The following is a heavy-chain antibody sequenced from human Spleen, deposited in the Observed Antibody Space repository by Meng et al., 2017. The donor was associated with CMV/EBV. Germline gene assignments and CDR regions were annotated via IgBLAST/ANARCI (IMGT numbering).Heavy chain of an antibody. CDR2: VYYTGST. J-gene: IGHJ6*02. V-gene: IGHV4-61*03. CDR1: GGSVSSNSFY. CDR3: ARYILIEGDHNKMYHYGMDV. Sequence: SETLSLTCSVSGGSVSSNSFYWSWIRQPPGKGLEWIGYVYYTGSTKYNPYLKSRVTISLDTSKNRFSLKLNSVTAADTAVYYCARYILIEGDHNKMYHYGMDVWGQGTTVTVSS. D-gene: IGHD3-16*01.